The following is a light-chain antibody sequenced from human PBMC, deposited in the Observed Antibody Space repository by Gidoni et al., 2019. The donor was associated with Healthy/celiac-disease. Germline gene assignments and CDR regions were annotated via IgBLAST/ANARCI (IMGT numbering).Light chain of an antibody. Sequence: EIVMTQSPATLSVSPGERATLSCRASQSVSSNLAWYQQKPGQAPRLLNYGASTRATGIPARFSGSGSGTEFTLTISSLQSEDFAVYYCQQYNNWPPWTFXQXTKVEIK. J-gene: IGKJ1*01. CDR1: QSVSSN. CDR2: GAS. V-gene: IGKV3-15*01. CDR3: QQYNNWPPWT.